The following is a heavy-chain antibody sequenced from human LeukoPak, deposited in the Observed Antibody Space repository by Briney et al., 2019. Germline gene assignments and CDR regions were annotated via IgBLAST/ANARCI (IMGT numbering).Heavy chain of an antibody. D-gene: IGHD6-13*01. CDR1: GYTFTSYG. CDR3: ARSIAAAGFYWYFDL. V-gene: IGHV1-18*01. Sequence: GASVKVSCTASGYTFTSYGISWVRQAPGQGLERMGWISAYNGNTNYAQKLQGRVTMTTDTSTSTAYMELRSLRSDDTAVYYCARSIAAAGFYWYFDLWGRGTLVTVSS. CDR2: ISAYNGNT. J-gene: IGHJ2*01.